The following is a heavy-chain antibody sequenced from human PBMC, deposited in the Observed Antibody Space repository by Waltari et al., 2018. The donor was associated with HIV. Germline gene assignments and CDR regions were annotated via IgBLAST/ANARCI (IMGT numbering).Heavy chain of an antibody. CDR3: ARRIAVAGNGIDY. J-gene: IGHJ4*02. D-gene: IGHD6-19*01. CDR2: INSDGTST. V-gene: IGHV3-74*03. Sequence: EVQLEASGGGLVQPGGSLRLSCAASRFIFSSYWMHWVRQAPGQGLVWVARINSDGTSTKYADSVKGRFTISRDNAKNTLYLQMNSLRAEDTAVYYCARRIAVAGNGIDYWGLGTLVTVSS. CDR1: RFIFSSYW.